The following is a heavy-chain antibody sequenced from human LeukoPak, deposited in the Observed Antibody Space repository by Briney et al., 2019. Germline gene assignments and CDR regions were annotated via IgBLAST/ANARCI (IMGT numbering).Heavy chain of an antibody. CDR1: GGSISSYY. Sequence: SETLSLTCTVSGGSISSYYWSWIRQPPGKGLEWIGYIYYSGSTNYNPSLKSRVTISVDTSKNQFSLKLSSVTAADMAVYYCATKADGGYDLYFDYWGQGTLVTVSS. D-gene: IGHD5-12*01. V-gene: IGHV4-59*01. CDR3: ATKADGGYDLYFDY. J-gene: IGHJ4*02. CDR2: IYYSGST.